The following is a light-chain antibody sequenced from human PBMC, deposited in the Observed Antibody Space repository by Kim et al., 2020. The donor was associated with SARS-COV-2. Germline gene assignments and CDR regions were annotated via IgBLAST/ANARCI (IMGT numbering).Light chain of an antibody. CDR3: EKYDKLTRT. J-gene: IGKJ4*01. CDR2: DAS. CDR1: QDISNY. Sequence: DIQMTQSPPSLSASVGDRVTITCQASQDISNYFYWYQQKPGKAPKLLIYDASNLETGVPSRFSGSGSGTEFILTISSLQPEDIGTYNCEKYDKLTRTLGGGTKGDIK. V-gene: IGKV1-33*01.